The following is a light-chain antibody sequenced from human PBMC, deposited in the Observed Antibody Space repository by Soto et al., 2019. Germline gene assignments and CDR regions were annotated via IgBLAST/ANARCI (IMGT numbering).Light chain of an antibody. J-gene: IGKJ2*01. CDR1: RSVSSSY. Sequence: IGLTQSPDTLYLSPGERATLYCRASRSVSSSYLAWYQHKAGQAPRLLISGASNRATDIPDRVSSSESGTHFTLTISRLEHEDFAVYYCHHYGSSPPYTFGQGTKRESK. CDR2: GAS. CDR3: HHYGSSPPYT. V-gene: IGKV3-20*01.